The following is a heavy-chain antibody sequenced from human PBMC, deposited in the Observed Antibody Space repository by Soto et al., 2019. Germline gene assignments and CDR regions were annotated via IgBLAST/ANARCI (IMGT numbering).Heavy chain of an antibody. J-gene: IGHJ4*02. Sequence: SVKVSCKASGGTFSSYAISWVRQAPGQGLEWMGGIIPIFGTANYAQKFRGRVTITADESTSTAYMELSSLRSEDTAVYYCARSRSDSSGYYPFYFDYWGQGTLVTVSS. CDR3: ARSRSDSSGYYPFYFDY. V-gene: IGHV1-69*13. CDR1: GGTFSSYA. CDR2: IIPIFGTA. D-gene: IGHD3-22*01.